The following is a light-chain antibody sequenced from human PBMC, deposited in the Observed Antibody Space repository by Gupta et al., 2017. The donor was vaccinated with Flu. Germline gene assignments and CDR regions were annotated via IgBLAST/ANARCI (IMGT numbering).Light chain of an antibody. V-gene: IGKV3-20*01. CDR3: QQYAASPLT. J-gene: IGKJ4*01. CDR2: HAS. CDR1: QFVGNNF. Sequence: GTLSLSPGERATLSCRASQFVGNNFLAWYHQKPSQAPRLLTYHASNRAPGIPDRFSGSGSGTDFTLTISRLEPEDFAVYHCQQYAASPLTFGGGTKVESK.